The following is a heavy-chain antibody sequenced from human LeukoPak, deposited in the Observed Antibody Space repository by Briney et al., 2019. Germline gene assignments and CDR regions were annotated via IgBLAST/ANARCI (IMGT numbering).Heavy chain of an antibody. D-gene: IGHD5-24*01. J-gene: IGHJ4*02. Sequence: GGSLRLSCAASGFTFSDYYMSWIRQAPGKGLEWVSYISSSGSTIYYADSVKGRFTISRDNAKNSLYLQMNSLRAEDTAVYYCATVEMATIALDYWGQGTPVTVSP. V-gene: IGHV3-11*01. CDR1: GFTFSDYY. CDR3: ATVEMATIALDY. CDR2: ISSSGSTI.